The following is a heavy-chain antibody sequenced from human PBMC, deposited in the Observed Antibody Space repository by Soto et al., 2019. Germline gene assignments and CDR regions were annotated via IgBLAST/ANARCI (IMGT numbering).Heavy chain of an antibody. CDR1: GFTFSSYT. D-gene: IGHD1-26*01. V-gene: IGHV3-23*01. J-gene: IGHJ5*02. CDR3: VRTIVGATKGGWFDP. Sequence: GGSLRLSCTASGFTFSSYTMSWVRQAPGKGLEWVSSFSGRDATTYYADSVKGRFTIPRDNSKNTLYLQMNSLRAEDTALYFCVRTIVGATKGGWFDPWGQGALVTVSS. CDR2: FSGRDATT.